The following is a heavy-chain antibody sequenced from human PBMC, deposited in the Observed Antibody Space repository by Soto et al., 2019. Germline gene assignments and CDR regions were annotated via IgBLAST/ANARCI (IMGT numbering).Heavy chain of an antibody. CDR3: ARGSHCSSTSCQYGYYYYGMDV. CDR2: IYYSGST. V-gene: IGHV4-31*03. Sequence: LSLTCTVSGGSISSGGYYWSWIRQHPGKGLEWIGYIYYSGSTYYNPSLKSRVTISVDTSKNQFSLKPSSVTAADTAVYYCARGSHCSSTSCQYGYYYYGMDVWGQGTTVTVSS. D-gene: IGHD2-2*01. CDR1: GGSISSGGYY. J-gene: IGHJ6*02.